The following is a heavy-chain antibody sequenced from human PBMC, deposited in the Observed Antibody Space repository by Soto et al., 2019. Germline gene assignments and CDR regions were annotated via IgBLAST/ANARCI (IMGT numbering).Heavy chain of an antibody. Sequence: SETLSLTCAVSGGSISSSNWWSWVRQPPGKGLEWIGEIYHSGSTNYNPSLKSRVTISVDKSKNQFSLKLSSVTAADTAVYYCAVQMVRGPIEDYYYYYGMDVWGQGTTVTVSS. CDR1: GGSISSSNW. CDR2: IYHSGST. CDR3: AVQMVRGPIEDYYYYYGMDV. D-gene: IGHD3-10*01. J-gene: IGHJ6*02. V-gene: IGHV4-4*02.